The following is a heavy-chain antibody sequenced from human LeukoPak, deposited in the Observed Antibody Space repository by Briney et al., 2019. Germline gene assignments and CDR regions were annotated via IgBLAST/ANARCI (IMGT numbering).Heavy chain of an antibody. CDR1: GYSFTSYW. CDR2: IYPGDSDT. J-gene: IGHJ3*02. Sequence: GESLKISCKGSGYSFTSYWIGWVRQMPGKGLEWMGIIYPGDSDTRYSPSFQGQVTISADKSISTAYLQWSSLKASDTAMYYCAKTRVAGTPDDAFDIWGRGTMVTVSS. V-gene: IGHV5-51*01. D-gene: IGHD6-19*01. CDR3: AKTRVAGTPDDAFDI.